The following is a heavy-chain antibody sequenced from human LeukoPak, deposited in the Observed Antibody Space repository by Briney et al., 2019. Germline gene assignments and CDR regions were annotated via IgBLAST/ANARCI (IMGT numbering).Heavy chain of an antibody. CDR1: GYSFTSYW. CDR3: AGFGELLNPPYGMDV. D-gene: IGHD3-10*01. V-gene: IGHV5-51*01. Sequence: GESLKISCKGSGYSFTSYWIGWVRQMPGKGLEWMGIIYPGDSNTRHSPSFQGQVTISADKSISTAYLQWSSLKASDTAMYYCAGFGELLNPPYGMDVWGQGTTVTVSS. J-gene: IGHJ6*02. CDR2: IYPGDSNT.